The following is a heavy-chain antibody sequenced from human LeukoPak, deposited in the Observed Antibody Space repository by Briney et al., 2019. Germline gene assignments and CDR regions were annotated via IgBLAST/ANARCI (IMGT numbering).Heavy chain of an antibody. CDR3: ARVALYDSSGYCGFDY. CDR1: GGSISSYY. Sequence: SETLSLTCTVSGGSISSYYWSWIRQPPGKGLEWIGYIYYSGSTNYNPSLKSRVTISVDTSKNQFSLKLSSVTAADTAVYYYARVALYDSSGYCGFDYWGQGTLVTVSS. V-gene: IGHV4-59*01. J-gene: IGHJ4*02. D-gene: IGHD3-22*01. CDR2: IYYSGST.